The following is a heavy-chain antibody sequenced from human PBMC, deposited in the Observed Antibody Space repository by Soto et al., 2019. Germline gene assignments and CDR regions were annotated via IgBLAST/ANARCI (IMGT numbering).Heavy chain of an antibody. CDR2: ISYDGSSK. Sequence: QVQLVESGGGVVQPGRSLRLSCAASGFTFSNYGMYWVRQAPGKGLEWVAFISYDGSSKFYADPMKGRHTISRDNSKNTLYLQMNRLRAEDTAVYYWVKGSGNYRALDYWGQGNLVTVSS. CDR3: VKGSGNYRALDY. V-gene: IGHV3-30*18. D-gene: IGHD1-26*01. J-gene: IGHJ4*02. CDR1: GFTFSNYG.